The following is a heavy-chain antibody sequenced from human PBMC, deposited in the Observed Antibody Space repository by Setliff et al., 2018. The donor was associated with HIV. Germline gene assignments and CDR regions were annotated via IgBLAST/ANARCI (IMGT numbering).Heavy chain of an antibody. CDR1: GGSISSGAYY. V-gene: IGHV4-31*03. CDR2: TCYSGIT. D-gene: IGHD6-6*01. Sequence: SETLSLTCTVSGGSISSGAYYWSWIRQHPGKGLEWIGYTCYSGITYYNPSLKSRVTISVETSKNQVSLKLSSVTAADTAVYYCASSHTGYSSSSGAFDIWGQGTMVTVSS. J-gene: IGHJ3*02. CDR3: ASSHTGYSSSSGAFDI.